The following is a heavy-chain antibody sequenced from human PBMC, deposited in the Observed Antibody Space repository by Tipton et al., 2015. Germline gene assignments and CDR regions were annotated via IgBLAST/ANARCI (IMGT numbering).Heavy chain of an antibody. J-gene: IGHJ4*02. CDR2: ISYTDGA. CDR3: ASQDYDSLTRDYQTVDY. Sequence: TLSLTCTVSGGSVTSGSYYWSWIRQPPGKGLEWIGYISYTDGAHYNPALKSRVTISVDTSKNQFSLTLNSVAAADTAVYYCASQDYDSLTRDYQTVDYWGQGTLVTVSS. V-gene: IGHV4-61*01. CDR1: GGSVTSGSYY. D-gene: IGHD3-9*01.